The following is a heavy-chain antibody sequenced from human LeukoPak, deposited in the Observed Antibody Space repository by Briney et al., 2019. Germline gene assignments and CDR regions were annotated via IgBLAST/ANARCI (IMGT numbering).Heavy chain of an antibody. D-gene: IGHD6-13*01. CDR3: ARVGSSSWYGGYFDY. CDR2: IWYDGSNK. V-gene: IGHV3-33*01. CDR1: GFTFSSYG. J-gene: IGHJ4*02. Sequence: GGSLRLSCAASGFTFSSYGMHWVRQAPGKGLEWVAVIWYDGSNKYYADSVKGRFTISRDNSKNTLYLQMNSLRAEDTAVYYCARVGSSSWYGGYFDYWGQGTLVTVSS.